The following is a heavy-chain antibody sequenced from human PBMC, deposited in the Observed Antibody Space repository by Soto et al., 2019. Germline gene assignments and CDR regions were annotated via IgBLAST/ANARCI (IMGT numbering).Heavy chain of an antibody. CDR3: ARGRSTMVWGVITGYYYYYGMDV. CDR1: GGSFSGYY. V-gene: IGHV4-34*01. Sequence: SETLSLTCAVYGGSFSGYYWSWIRQPPGKGLEWIGEINHSGSTNYNPSLKSRVTISVDTSKNQFSLKLSSVTAADTAVYYCARGRSTMVWGVITGYYYYYGMDVWGQGTTVTVSS. CDR2: INHSGST. J-gene: IGHJ6*02. D-gene: IGHD3-10*01.